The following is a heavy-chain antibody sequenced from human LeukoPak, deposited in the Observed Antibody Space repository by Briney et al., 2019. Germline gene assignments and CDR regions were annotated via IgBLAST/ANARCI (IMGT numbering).Heavy chain of an antibody. CDR2: ISSRSNYV. Sequence: GGSLRLSCAASGLTFTDSSMNWVRQAPGKGLEWVSSISSRSNYVYYADSVRGRFTVSRDNAKNSLYLQMDSLRAEDTAVYYCARSGWTNWFDPWGQGTLVTVSS. V-gene: IGHV3-21*01. D-gene: IGHD2-8*01. J-gene: IGHJ5*02. CDR1: GLTFTDSS. CDR3: ARSGWTNWFDP.